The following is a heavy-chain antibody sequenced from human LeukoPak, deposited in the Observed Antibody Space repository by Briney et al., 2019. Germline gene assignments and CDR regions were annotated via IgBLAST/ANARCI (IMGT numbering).Heavy chain of an antibody. D-gene: IGHD4-17*01. Sequence: ASVKVSCKASGYTFTGYYMHWVRQAPGQGLEWMGRINPNSGGTNYVQKFQGRVTMTRDTSISTAYMELSRLRSDDTAVYYCARDRAELGDYVFDYWGQGTLVTVSS. V-gene: IGHV1-2*06. J-gene: IGHJ4*02. CDR1: GYTFTGYY. CDR2: INPNSGGT. CDR3: ARDRAELGDYVFDY.